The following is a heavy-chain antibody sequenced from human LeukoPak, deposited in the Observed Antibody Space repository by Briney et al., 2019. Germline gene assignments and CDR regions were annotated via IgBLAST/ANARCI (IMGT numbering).Heavy chain of an antibody. CDR3: ARGPLAVVTPWIFDY. D-gene: IGHD4-23*01. J-gene: IGHJ4*02. Sequence: GGSLEISCQGSGSSFTSYWIGWVRQLPGKGLEWMGIIYPGDSDTRYSPSFQGQVTISADKSISTAYLQWSSLKASDTAMYYCARGPLAVVTPWIFDYWGQGTLVTVSS. CDR1: GSSFTSYW. CDR2: IYPGDSDT. V-gene: IGHV5-51*01.